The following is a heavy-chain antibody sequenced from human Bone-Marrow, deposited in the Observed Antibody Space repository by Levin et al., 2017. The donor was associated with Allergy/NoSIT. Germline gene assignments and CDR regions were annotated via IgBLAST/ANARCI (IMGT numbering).Heavy chain of an antibody. Sequence: PGGSLRLSCAASGFTFSSYSMNWVRQAPGKGLEWVSSISSSSSYIYYADSVKGRFTISRDNAKNSLYLQMNSLRAEDTAVYYCAREPDVAVPAAHAPLYGMDVWGQGTTVTVSS. CDR2: ISSSSSYI. J-gene: IGHJ6*02. D-gene: IGHD2-2*01. CDR1: GFTFSSYS. V-gene: IGHV3-21*01. CDR3: AREPDVAVPAAHAPLYGMDV.